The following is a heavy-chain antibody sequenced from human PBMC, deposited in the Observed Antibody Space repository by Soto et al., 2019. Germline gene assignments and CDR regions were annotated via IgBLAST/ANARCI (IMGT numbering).Heavy chain of an antibody. CDR1: GGTFSSYT. CDR2: IIPILGIA. V-gene: IGHV1-69*02. CDR3: ARRGTYSGGWSPEGGWFDP. J-gene: IGHJ5*02. D-gene: IGHD6-19*01. Sequence: QVQLVQSGAEVKKPGSSVKVSCKASGGTFSSYTISWVRQAPGQGLEWMGRIIPILGIANYAQKFQGRVTITADKSTSTAYMELSSLRSEDTAVYYCARRGTYSGGWSPEGGWFDPWGQGTLVTVSS.